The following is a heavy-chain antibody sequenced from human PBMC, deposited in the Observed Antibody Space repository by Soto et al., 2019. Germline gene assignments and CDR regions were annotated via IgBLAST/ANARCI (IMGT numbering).Heavy chain of an antibody. Sequence: QVQLQQWGAGPLRPLETLSLTCGVSGGSFSGYYWAWIRQSPGKGLEWIGEINDRGSINYNPSLTSRVRISVATSKNHYSLNLRSVTAADTAVYYCARESHDILTGPPWVWYFDLWGRGTLVTVSS. CDR3: ARESHDILTGPPWVWYFDL. D-gene: IGHD3-9*01. V-gene: IGHV4-34*01. CDR2: INDRGSI. J-gene: IGHJ2*01. CDR1: GGSFSGYY.